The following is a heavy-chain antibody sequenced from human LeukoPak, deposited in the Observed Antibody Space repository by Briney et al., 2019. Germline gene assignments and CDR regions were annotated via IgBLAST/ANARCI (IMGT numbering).Heavy chain of an antibody. CDR3: ARDMHLST. V-gene: IGHV3-23*01. Sequence: GGSLRLSCAASGFTFSGSAMSWVRQAPGKGLEWVSLISYSGANSYYTDSVRGRFTISRDNSKDTLFLQMNSLRAEDTAIYYCARDMHLSTWGLGTMVTVSS. CDR2: ISYSGANS. J-gene: IGHJ3*01. D-gene: IGHD3-16*02. CDR1: GFTFSGSA.